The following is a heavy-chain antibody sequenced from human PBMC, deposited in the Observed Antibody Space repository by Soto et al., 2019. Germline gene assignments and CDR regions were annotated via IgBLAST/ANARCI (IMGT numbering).Heavy chain of an antibody. V-gene: IGHV4-39*01. CDR1: GGSISIGGYY. Sequence: PSETLSLTCTVSGGSISIGGYYWVWVRQPPGKGLEWPGSISYSGNTYTSPSLQHRVIISIDTSKNQFYLNLNSVTAEDTAVYYCARVNYGDYYYGMDVWGQGTTVTVSS. J-gene: IGHJ6*02. D-gene: IGHD4-17*01. CDR3: ARVNYGDYYYGMDV. CDR2: ISYSGNT.